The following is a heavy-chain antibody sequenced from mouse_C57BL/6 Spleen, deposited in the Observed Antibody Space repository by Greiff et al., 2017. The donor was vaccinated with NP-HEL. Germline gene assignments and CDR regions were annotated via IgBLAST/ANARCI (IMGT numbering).Heavy chain of an antibody. CDR1: GYTFTSYW. D-gene: IGHD1-1*01. V-gene: IGHV1-52*01. J-gene: IGHJ3*01. CDR3: ARTGSSYPGFAY. CDR2: IDPSDSET. Sequence: QVQLQQPGAELVRPGSSVKLSCKASGYTFTSYWMPWVKQRPIQGLEWIGNIDPSDSETHYNQKFKDKATLTVDKSSSTAYMQLSSLTSEDSAVYYCARTGSSYPGFAYWGQGTLVTVSA.